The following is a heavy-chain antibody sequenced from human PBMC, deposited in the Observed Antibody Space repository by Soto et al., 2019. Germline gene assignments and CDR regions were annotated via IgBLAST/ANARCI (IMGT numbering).Heavy chain of an antibody. D-gene: IGHD4-17*01. Sequence: PGGSLRLSCAASGFTFSSYCMHWVRQAPGKGLEWVAVISYDGSNKYYADSVKGRFTISRDNSKNTLYLQMNSLRAEDTAVYYCAKLTTVVIKGGDGTYGMDVWGQGTTVTVSS. V-gene: IGHV3-30*18. CDR2: ISYDGSNK. CDR1: GFTFSSYC. CDR3: AKLTTVVIKGGDGTYGMDV. J-gene: IGHJ6*02.